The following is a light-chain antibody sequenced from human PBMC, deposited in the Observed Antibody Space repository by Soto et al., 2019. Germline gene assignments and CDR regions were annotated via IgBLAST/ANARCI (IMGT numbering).Light chain of an antibody. J-gene: IGKJ3*01. CDR3: QKNNSPPRT. V-gene: IGKV1-27*01. CDR2: AAS. Sequence: DIQMTQSPSSLSASVGDRVTITCRASQGISKYLAWYQQKPGKVPTLLIYAASTLQTGVPSRFSGSESETDFTITIRHLEPEDVETYSYQKNNSPPRTFGPGTTVDIK. CDR1: QGISKY.